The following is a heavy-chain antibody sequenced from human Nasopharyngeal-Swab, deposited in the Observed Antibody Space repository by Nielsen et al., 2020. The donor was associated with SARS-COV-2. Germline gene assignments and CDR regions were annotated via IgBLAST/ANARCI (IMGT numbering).Heavy chain of an antibody. J-gene: IGHJ4*02. Sequence: GGSLRLSCAASGFTFSRYTMHWVRQAPGKGLEWVAVISYDGSNKYYEDSVKGRFTIPRDSSKNTLYLQMKSLRADDTAVFYCASTPLDSSGYYYAFHYWGRGTLVTVSS. CDR1: GFTFSRYT. CDR2: ISYDGSNK. D-gene: IGHD3-22*01. V-gene: IGHV3-30-3*01. CDR3: ASTPLDSSGYYYAFHY.